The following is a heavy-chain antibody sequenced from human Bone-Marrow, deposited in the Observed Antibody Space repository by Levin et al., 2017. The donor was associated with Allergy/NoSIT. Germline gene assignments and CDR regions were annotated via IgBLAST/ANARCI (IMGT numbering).Heavy chain of an antibody. Sequence: SQTLSLPCTVSGGSVRSGSYYWSWIRQPPGKGLEWIGYIYYSGSTNYNPSLKSRVTISVDTSKNQFSLKLSSVTAADTAVYYCARVVEQWLGGVDYWGQGTLVTVSS. CDR1: GGSVRSGSYY. CDR3: ARVVEQWLGGVDY. V-gene: IGHV4-61*01. D-gene: IGHD6-19*01. J-gene: IGHJ4*02. CDR2: IYYSGST.